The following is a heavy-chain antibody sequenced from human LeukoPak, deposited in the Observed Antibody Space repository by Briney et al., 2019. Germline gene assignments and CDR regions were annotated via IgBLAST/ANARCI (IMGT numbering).Heavy chain of an antibody. D-gene: IGHD2-15*01. CDR3: AGGGGSSYAHDY. CDR1: GFTFSSYG. CDR2: IRYDGSNK. Sequence: GGSLRLSCAASGFTFSSYGMHWVRQAPGKGLEWVAFIRYDGSNKYYADSVKGRFTISRDNSKNTLYLQMNSLRAEDTAVYYCAGGGGSSYAHDYWGQGTLVTVSS. J-gene: IGHJ4*02. V-gene: IGHV3-30*02.